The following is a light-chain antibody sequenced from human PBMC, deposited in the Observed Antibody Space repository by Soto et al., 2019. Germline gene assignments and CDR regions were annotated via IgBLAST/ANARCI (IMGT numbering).Light chain of an antibody. CDR1: SSDVGGYNY. Sequence: QCARKRPPSACGSPGEAVALSCTGTSSDVGGYNYVSWYQQYPGRAPKLMIYEVTKRPSGVPDRFSGSKSGNTASLTVSGLQAEDEADYYCSSYAASNNFYFVFGGGTKVTVL. CDR3: SSYAASNNFYFV. V-gene: IGLV2-8*01. CDR2: EVT. J-gene: IGLJ3*02.